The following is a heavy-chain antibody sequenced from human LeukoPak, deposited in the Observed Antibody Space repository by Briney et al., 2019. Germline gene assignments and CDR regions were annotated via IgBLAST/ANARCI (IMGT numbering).Heavy chain of an antibody. CDR2: IRYDGSTK. D-gene: IGHD4-17*01. CDR1: GFTFSSFG. J-gene: IGHJ3*01. CDR3: ARDPNGDYVGAFEF. V-gene: IGHV3-30*02. Sequence: GGSLRLSCAASGFTFSSFGMHWVRQAPGKGLEWVAFIRYDGSTKHYADSVKGRFTISRDNSKDTLYLQMNSLRAEDTAMYYCARDPNGDYVGAFEFWGQGTMVTVSS.